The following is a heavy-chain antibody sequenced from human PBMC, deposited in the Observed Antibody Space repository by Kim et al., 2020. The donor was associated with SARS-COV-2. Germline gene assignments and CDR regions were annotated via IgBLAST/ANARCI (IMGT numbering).Heavy chain of an antibody. J-gene: IGHJ3*02. D-gene: IGHD2-21*01. Sequence: GGSLRLSCAASGFTFSGFAMSWVRQAPGKGLEWVSGIGGSGGSGGSTYYPDSVKGRFTISRDNSKNTLFLQMNSLRAEDTAVYYCAKTMGVIDFDIWGQGTMVTVSS. CDR1: GFTFSGFA. V-gene: IGHV3-23*01. CDR2: IGGSGGSGGST. CDR3: AKTMGVIDFDI.